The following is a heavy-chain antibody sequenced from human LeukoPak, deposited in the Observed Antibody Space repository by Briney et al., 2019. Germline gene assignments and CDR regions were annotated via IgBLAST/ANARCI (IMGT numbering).Heavy chain of an antibody. Sequence: PSETLSLTCAVYGGSFSGYYWSWIRQPPGKGLEWIGEINHSGSTNYNPTLKSRVTISVDTSKNQFSLKLSSVTAADTAVYYCARRPRLYYYYYGMDVWGQGTTVTVSS. J-gene: IGHJ6*02. CDR3: ARRPRLYYYYYGMDV. V-gene: IGHV4-34*01. CDR1: GGSFSGYY. D-gene: IGHD4-11*01. CDR2: INHSGST.